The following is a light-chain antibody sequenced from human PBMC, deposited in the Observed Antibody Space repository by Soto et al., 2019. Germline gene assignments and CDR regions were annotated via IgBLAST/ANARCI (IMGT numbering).Light chain of an antibody. CDR1: QGISNY. J-gene: IGKJ1*01. CDR2: AAS. CDR3: QKYNSAPPT. V-gene: IGKV1-27*01. Sequence: DIPMTQSPSSLSASVGDRVTITCRASQGISNYLAWYQQKPGKVPKLLIYAASTLKSGVPSRFSGSGSGTDFTLTISSLQPEDVATYYCQKYNSAPPTFGQGTKVEIK.